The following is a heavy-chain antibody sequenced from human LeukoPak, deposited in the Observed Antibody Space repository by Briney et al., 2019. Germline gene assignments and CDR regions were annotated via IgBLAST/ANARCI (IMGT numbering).Heavy chain of an antibody. D-gene: IGHD3-10*01. CDR3: AKAYFGSGSSYFDY. CDR2: FDPEDGET. CDR1: GYTLTELS. V-gene: IGHV1-24*01. Sequence: GASVKVCCKVSGYTLTELSMHWLRQAPGKGREWMGGFDPEDGETIYAQKFQGRVTMTEDTSTDTAYMELCSLRSEDTAVYYCAKAYFGSGSSYFDYWGQGTLVTVSS. J-gene: IGHJ4*02.